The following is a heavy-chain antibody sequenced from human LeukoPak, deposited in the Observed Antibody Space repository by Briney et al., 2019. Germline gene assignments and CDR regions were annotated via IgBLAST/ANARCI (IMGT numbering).Heavy chain of an antibody. CDR1: GFTFSSYG. D-gene: IGHD6-19*01. CDR2: ISYDGSNK. J-gene: IGHJ4*02. V-gene: IGHV3-30*03. Sequence: PGGSLRLSCAASGFTFSSYGMHWVRQAPGKGLEWVAAISYDGSNKYYADSVKGRFTISRDNSKNTLYLQMNSLRAEDTAVYYCARVGYTSGWYRNWGQGTLVTVSS. CDR3: ARVGYTSGWYRN.